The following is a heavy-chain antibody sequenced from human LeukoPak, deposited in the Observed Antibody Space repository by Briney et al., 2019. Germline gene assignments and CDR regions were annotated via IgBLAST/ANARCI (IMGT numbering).Heavy chain of an antibody. Sequence: TGGSLRLSCAASGFTFSSYGMHWVRQAPGKGLEWVAFIRYDGSNKYYADSVKGRFTISRDNSKNTLYLQMNSLRAEDTAVYYCAKDRSLQRVLYYFDYWGQGTLVTVSS. CDR3: AKDRSLQRVLYYFDY. CDR1: GFTFSSYG. CDR2: IRYDGSNK. V-gene: IGHV3-30*02. J-gene: IGHJ4*02. D-gene: IGHD6-6*01.